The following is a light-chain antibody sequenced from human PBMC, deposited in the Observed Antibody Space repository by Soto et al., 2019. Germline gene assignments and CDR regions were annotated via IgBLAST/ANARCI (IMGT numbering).Light chain of an antibody. Sequence: EIVLTQSPATLSLSPGERATLSCRASQSVSSYLAWYQHKPGQAPTLLIYDASNRATGIPARLSGSGSGTDFTLTISSLEPEDFAVYYCQQRSNWPSLTFGGGTKVEIK. V-gene: IGKV3-11*01. CDR1: QSVSSY. CDR2: DAS. J-gene: IGKJ4*01. CDR3: QQRSNWPSLT.